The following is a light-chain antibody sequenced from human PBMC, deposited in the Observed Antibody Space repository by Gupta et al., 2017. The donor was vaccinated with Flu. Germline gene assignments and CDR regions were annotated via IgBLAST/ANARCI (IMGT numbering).Light chain of an antibody. Sequence: EIVLTQSPGTLSLSPGERATLSCRASQSVSSSYLAWYQQKPGQAPRLLIYGASSSATGIPDRFSGSGYGKDFTLTSSRREDEDFAVYYCQQYGREFTFGPGTNVDIK. V-gene: IGKV3-20*01. J-gene: IGKJ3*01. CDR3: QQYGREFT. CDR2: GAS. CDR1: QSVSSSY.